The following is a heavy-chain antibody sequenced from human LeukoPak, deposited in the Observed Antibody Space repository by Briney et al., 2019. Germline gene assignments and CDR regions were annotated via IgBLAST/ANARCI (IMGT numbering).Heavy chain of an antibody. D-gene: IGHD3-10*01. CDR1: GDSTTYNNYW. J-gene: IGHJ4*02. Sequence: SETRSLSSADPGDSTTYNNYWWTWFRHPPPMRLAWIGEILGSGTTHYNPSLKSRVIISVDNSRNQFALKLTSVTAADTAVYYCARIYGSGSYLEYWGQGALVTVSS. CDR3: ARIYGSGSYLEY. V-gene: IGHV4-4*02. CDR2: ILGSGTT.